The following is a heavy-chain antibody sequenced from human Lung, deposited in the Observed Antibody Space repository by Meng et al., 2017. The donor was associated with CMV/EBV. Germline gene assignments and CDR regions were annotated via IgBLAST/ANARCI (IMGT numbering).Heavy chain of an antibody. CDR2: TFYRSKWYN. D-gene: IGHD3-22*01. CDR3: ARAARSYLYYFDY. CDR1: GDSVSSNSAA. V-gene: IGHV6-1*01. Sequence: SQTXSLTXAISGDSVSSNSAAWNWIRQSPSRGLEWLGTTFYRSKWYNNYGVSVKSRITINADTSKNQLSLQLTSVTPEDTAVYFCARAARSYLYYFDYWGQGXLVTVSS. J-gene: IGHJ4*02.